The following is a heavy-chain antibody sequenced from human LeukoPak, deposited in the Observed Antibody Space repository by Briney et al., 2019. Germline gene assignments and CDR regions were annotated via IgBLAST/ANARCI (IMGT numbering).Heavy chain of an antibody. CDR1: GFTFSSYG. CDR3: AKDPTGTTVFDYYMDV. J-gene: IGHJ6*03. V-gene: IGHV3-33*06. CDR2: IWYDGSNK. D-gene: IGHD1-7*01. Sequence: GRSLRLSCAASGFTFSSYGMHWVRQAPGKGLEWVAVIWYDGSNKYYADSVKGRFTISRDNSKNTLYLQMNSLRAEDTAVYYCAKDPTGTTVFDYYMDVWGKRTTVTVSS.